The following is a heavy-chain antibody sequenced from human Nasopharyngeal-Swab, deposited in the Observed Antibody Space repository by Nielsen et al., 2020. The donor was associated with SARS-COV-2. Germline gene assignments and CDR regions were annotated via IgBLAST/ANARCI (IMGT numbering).Heavy chain of an antibody. J-gene: IGHJ4*02. CDR3: ARLPTAYSSSWYLDY. CDR2: INHSGST. V-gene: IGHV4-34*01. D-gene: IGHD6-13*01. CDR1: GGSFSDYH. Sequence: GSLRLSCAVYGGSFSDYHWSWIRQPPGKGLEWIGEINHSGSTNYNPSLKSRVTISVDTSKNQFSLKLSSVTAADTAVYYCARLPTAYSSSWYLDYWGQGTLVTVSS.